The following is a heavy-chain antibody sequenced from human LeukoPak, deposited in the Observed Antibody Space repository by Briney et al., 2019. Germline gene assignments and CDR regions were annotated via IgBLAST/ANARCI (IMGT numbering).Heavy chain of an antibody. Sequence: GGSLRLSCAASGFTFSSYEMDWVRHAPGKGLEWVSYISSNGNTIYYADSVKGRFTISRDNARNSLYLQMDGLRDADTAVYYCVRGKQYYFDSSGFSYWGQGILVTVSS. CDR3: VRGKQYYFDSSGFSY. J-gene: IGHJ4*02. CDR1: GFTFSSYE. D-gene: IGHD3-22*01. CDR2: ISSNGNTI. V-gene: IGHV3-48*03.